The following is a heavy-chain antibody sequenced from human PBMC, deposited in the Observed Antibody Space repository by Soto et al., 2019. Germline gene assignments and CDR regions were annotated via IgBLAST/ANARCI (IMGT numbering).Heavy chain of an antibody. CDR3: TTVGYCSSTSCPEYFQH. CDR2: IKSKTDGGTA. D-gene: IGHD2-2*03. Sequence: GGSLRLSCAASGFTFSNAWMSWVRQAPRKGLEWVGRIKSKTDGGTADYAAPVKGRFTISRDDSKHMLYLQMNSLKTEDTAVYYCTTVGYCSSTSCPEYFQHWGQGTLVTVSS. V-gene: IGHV3-15*01. CDR1: GFTFSNAW. J-gene: IGHJ1*01.